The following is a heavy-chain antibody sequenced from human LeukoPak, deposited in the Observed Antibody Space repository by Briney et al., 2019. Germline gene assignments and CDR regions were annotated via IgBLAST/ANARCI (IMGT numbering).Heavy chain of an antibody. V-gene: IGHV3-53*01. J-gene: IGHJ5*02. CDR1: GFTVSDNY. D-gene: IGHD6-13*01. CDR2: MYSRGDT. CDR3: ARDAPQVPAAGVLAS. Sequence: GGSLRLSCAASGFTVSDNYMSWVRQAPGKGLEWVSVMYSRGDTYYADSVKGRFTFSRDISKNTLYLQMNGLRTEDTAMYYCARDAPQVPAAGVLASWGQGTLVTVSS.